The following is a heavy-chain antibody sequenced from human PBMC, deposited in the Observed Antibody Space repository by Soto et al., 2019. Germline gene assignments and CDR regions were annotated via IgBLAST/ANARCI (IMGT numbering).Heavy chain of an antibody. V-gene: IGHV3-15*01. CDR1: GFTFANAW. CDR3: RRDWDYPVL. J-gene: IGHJ4*02. D-gene: IGHD1-7*01. CDR2: VRSKADGGTT. Sequence: EVQLVESGGGLVKPGGSLRLSCAASGFTFANAWMSWVRQAPGTGLEWVGRVRSKADGGTTDYAAPVKGRFTISRDDSENTLYLQMNSLKIDDTAVYYCRRDWDYPVLWGQGTLVTVSS.